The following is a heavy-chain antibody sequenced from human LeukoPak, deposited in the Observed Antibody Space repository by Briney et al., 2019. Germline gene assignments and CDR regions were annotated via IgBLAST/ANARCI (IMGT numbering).Heavy chain of an antibody. CDR2: IYYSGST. J-gene: IGHJ4*02. CDR1: GGSISSSSYY. D-gene: IGHD2-15*01. Sequence: SETLSLTCTVSGGSISSSSYYWGWIRQPPGKGLEWIGSIYYSGSTYYNPSLKSRVTISVDTSKNQFSLSLSSVTAADTAVYYCARCSPDYYDYWGQGTLVTVSS. V-gene: IGHV4-39*01. CDR3: ARCSPDYYDY.